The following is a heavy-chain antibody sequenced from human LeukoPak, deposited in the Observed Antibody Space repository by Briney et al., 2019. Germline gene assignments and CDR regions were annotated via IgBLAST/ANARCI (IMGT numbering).Heavy chain of an antibody. CDR1: GGSISSSSYY. Sequence: PPETLSPTCTVSGGSISSSSYYWGWIRQPPGKGLEWIGSIYYSGSTYYNPSLKSRVTISVDTSKNQFSLKLSSVTAADTAVYYCARRTSSGWYYFDYWGQGTLVTVSS. J-gene: IGHJ4*02. D-gene: IGHD6-19*01. V-gene: IGHV4-39*01. CDR3: ARRTSSGWYYFDY. CDR2: IYYSGST.